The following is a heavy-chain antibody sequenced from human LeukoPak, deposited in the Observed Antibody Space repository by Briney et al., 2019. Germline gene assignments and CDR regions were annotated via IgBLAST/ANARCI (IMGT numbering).Heavy chain of an antibody. CDR3: ANEELTYSSSWYCLGY. CDR2: ISSSSSYI. Sequence: GGSLRLSCAASGFTFSSYSMNWVRQAPGKGLEWVSSISSSSSYIYYADSVKGRFTISRDNAKNSLYLQMNSLRAEDTAVYYCANEELTYSSSWYCLGYWGQGTLVTVSS. D-gene: IGHD6-13*01. CDR1: GFTFSSYS. J-gene: IGHJ4*02. V-gene: IGHV3-21*01.